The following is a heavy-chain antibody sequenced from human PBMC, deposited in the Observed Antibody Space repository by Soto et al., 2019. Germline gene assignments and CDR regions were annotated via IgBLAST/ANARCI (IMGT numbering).Heavy chain of an antibody. CDR2: IYYSGST. D-gene: IGHD1-26*01. J-gene: IGHJ5*02. CDR3: ARAHLWEKARSLGWFDP. Sequence: SETLSLTCTFSCGSISSGGYYWSWIRQHPGKGLEWIGYIYYSGSTYYNPSLKSRVTISVDTSKNQFSLKLSSVTAADTAVYYCARAHLWEKARSLGWFDPWGQGTLVTVSS. V-gene: IGHV4-31*03. CDR1: CGSISSGGYY.